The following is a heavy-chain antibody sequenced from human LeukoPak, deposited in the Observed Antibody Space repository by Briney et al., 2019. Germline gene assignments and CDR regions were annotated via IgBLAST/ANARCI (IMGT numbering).Heavy chain of an antibody. V-gene: IGHV3-23*01. CDR2: ISISADMT. D-gene: IGHD4/OR15-4a*01. CDR3: ANEEVPNDY. J-gene: IGHJ4*02. Sequence: GESLKISCKASGYNFADYWIAWVRQAPGRGLEWVSGISISADMTYYADSVQGRFIISRDNSKNTLYLQMDSLRVEDTAVYYCANEEVPNDYWGQGTLVTVSS. CDR1: GYNFADYW.